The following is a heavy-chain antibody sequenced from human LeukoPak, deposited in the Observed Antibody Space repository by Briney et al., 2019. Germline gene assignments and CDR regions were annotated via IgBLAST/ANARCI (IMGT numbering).Heavy chain of an antibody. D-gene: IGHD1-26*01. CDR2: ISSSGSTI. J-gene: IGHJ3*02. CDR3: ARGVGGSYVAGYDAFDI. V-gene: IGHV3-48*04. Sequence: GGSLRLSCAASGFTFSSYSMNWVRQAPGKGLEWVSYISSSGSTIYYADSVKGRFTISRDNAKNSLYLQMNSLRAEDTAVYYCARGVGGSYVAGYDAFDIWGQGTMVTVSS. CDR1: GFTFSSYS.